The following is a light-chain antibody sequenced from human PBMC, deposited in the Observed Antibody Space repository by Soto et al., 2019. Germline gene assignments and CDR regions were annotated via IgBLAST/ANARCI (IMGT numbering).Light chain of an antibody. CDR1: QSVSSN. CDR3: QQYNDWPPELT. CDR2: GAS. J-gene: IGKJ4*01. Sequence: EIMMTKSPATLSVSPGERATLSCWASQSVSSNLAWYQQRPGQAPRLLIYGASTRAAGIPARFSGSGSGTDFTLTISGLQSEDSAVYYCQQYNDWPPELTFGGGTEVEIK. V-gene: IGKV3-15*01.